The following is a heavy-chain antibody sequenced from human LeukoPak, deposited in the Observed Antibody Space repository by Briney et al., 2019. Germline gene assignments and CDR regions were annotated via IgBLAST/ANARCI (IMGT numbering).Heavy chain of an antibody. CDR3: VSIDLDS. D-gene: IGHD3-16*02. Sequence: ASVKVSCKVSGYTLTELSIHWVRQAPGKGLEWMGGFDPEHGETIYAQKFQGRVTMTEDTSTDTAYMDVSSLRSEDTAVYYCVSIDLDSWGRGTLVTVSS. J-gene: IGHJ4*02. V-gene: IGHV1-24*01. CDR1: GYTLTELS. CDR2: FDPEHGET.